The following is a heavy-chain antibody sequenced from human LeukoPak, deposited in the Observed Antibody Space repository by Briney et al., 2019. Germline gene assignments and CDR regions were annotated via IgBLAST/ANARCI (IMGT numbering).Heavy chain of an antibody. Sequence: SETLPLTCAVYGGSFSGYYWSWIRQPPGKGLEWIGEINHSGSTNYNPSLKSRVTISVDTSKNQFSLKLSSVTAADTAVYYCARGNYYDSSGSDYWGQGTLVTVSS. CDR3: ARGNYYDSSGSDY. V-gene: IGHV4-34*01. D-gene: IGHD3-22*01. CDR1: GGSFSGYY. J-gene: IGHJ4*02. CDR2: INHSGST.